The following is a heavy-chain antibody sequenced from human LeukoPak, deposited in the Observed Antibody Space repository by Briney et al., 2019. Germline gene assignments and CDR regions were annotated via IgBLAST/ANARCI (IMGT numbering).Heavy chain of an antibody. CDR1: GFTFSSYA. CDR3: ASLAGTAGTLSGENRNYYYGMDV. Sequence: PGGSLRLSCAASGFTFSSYAMHWVRQAPGKGLEWVAVISYDGSNKYYADSVKGRFTISRDNSKNTLYLQMNSLRAEDTAVYYCASLAGTAGTLSGENRNYYYGMDVWGQGTTVTVSS. D-gene: IGHD6-13*01. J-gene: IGHJ6*02. CDR2: ISYDGSNK. V-gene: IGHV3-30*04.